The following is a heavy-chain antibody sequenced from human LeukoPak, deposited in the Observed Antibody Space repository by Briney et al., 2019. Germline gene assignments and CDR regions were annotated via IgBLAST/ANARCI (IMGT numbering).Heavy chain of an antibody. V-gene: IGHV1-46*01. Sequence: GASVKVSCKASGYTFSSYYLHWVRQAPGRGLEWMGIINPDGGSTTYAQKIQGRVTMTRDMSTSTVYMEVSSLRSEGTAVYYCARAYSGYGGYFDYWGQGTLVTVSS. CDR2: INPDGGST. CDR3: ARAYSGYGGYFDY. J-gene: IGHJ4*02. D-gene: IGHD5-12*01. CDR1: GYTFSSYY.